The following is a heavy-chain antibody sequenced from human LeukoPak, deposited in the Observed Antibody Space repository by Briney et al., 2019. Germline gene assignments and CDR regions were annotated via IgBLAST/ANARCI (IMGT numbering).Heavy chain of an antibody. Sequence: SETLSLTCAVYGGSFSGYYWSWIRQPPGKGLEWIGEINHSGSTNYSPSLKSRVTISVDTSKNQFSLKLSSVTAADTAVYYCARRGYPVYYYYMDVWGKGTTVTISS. CDR1: GGSFSGYY. CDR2: INHSGST. J-gene: IGHJ6*03. D-gene: IGHD5-12*01. V-gene: IGHV4-34*01. CDR3: ARRGYPVYYYYMDV.